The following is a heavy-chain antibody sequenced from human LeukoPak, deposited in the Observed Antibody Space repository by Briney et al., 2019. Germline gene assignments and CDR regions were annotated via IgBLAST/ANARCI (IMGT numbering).Heavy chain of an antibody. D-gene: IGHD3-22*01. J-gene: IGHJ4*02. CDR2: IYYSGST. CDR3: ARLAYYDSSGSPTPAFDY. Sequence: PSETLSLTCTVSGGSIKTYYWSWIRQPPGKGLECIGYIYYSGSTNYNPSLKSRVTISLATSKNQFFLKLSSVTAADTAVYYCARLAYYDSSGSPTPAFDYWGQGTLVTVSS. CDR1: GGSIKTYY. V-gene: IGHV4-59*01.